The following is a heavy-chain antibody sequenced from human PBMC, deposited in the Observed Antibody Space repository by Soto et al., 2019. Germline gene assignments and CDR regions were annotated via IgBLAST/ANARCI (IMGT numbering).Heavy chain of an antibody. CDR3: AREGSYSAYNFAHGIQLWSFDF. CDR2: IFSSGST. Sequence: ETLSLTCAVSGVSISSYYCSWVRQPAGKGLGWVGRIFSSGSTSFNPSLESRVAMSVDTSKNHFSLNLSSVTAADMAVYYCAREGSYSAYNFAHGIQLWSFDFWGQGALVTVSS. D-gene: IGHD5-12*01. J-gene: IGHJ4*02. CDR1: GVSISSYY. V-gene: IGHV4-4*07.